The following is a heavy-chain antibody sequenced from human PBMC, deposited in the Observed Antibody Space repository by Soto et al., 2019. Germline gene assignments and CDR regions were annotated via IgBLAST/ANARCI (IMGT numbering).Heavy chain of an antibody. CDR2: IYKSGRT. J-gene: IGHJ5*02. D-gene: IGHD6-6*01. CDR1: GDSIGSGDYY. Sequence: QVHLQESGPGLLKPSQTLSLTCAVSGDSIGSGDYYWTWIRQSPGKGLEYIGYIYKSGRTYYNPSLKSRPVISLDTSKNQIFLRLSSLTAADTAMYFCARSLSSSSGWLDPWGQGTLVTVSS. CDR3: ARSLSSSSGWLDP. V-gene: IGHV4-30-4*01.